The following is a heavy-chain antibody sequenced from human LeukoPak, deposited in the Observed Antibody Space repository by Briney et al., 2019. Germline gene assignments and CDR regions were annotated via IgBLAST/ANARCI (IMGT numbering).Heavy chain of an antibody. Sequence: GGSLRLSCAASGFTFSSYEMNWVRQAPGKGLEWVSYISSSGSTTYYADSVKGRFTISRDNSKNTLYLQMNSLRAEDTAVYYCAKDEWSYYDSSGYYRYWGQGTLVTVSS. D-gene: IGHD3-22*01. CDR1: GFTFSSYE. CDR3: AKDEWSYYDSSGYYRY. J-gene: IGHJ4*02. CDR2: ISSSGSTT. V-gene: IGHV3-48*03.